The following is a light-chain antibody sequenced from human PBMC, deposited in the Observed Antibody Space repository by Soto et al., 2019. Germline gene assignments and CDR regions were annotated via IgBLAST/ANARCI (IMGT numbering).Light chain of an antibody. J-gene: IGKJ1*01. CDR3: QQYNTWTWT. CDR2: GAS. CDR1: QNIGTN. Sequence: EIVLTQSPGTLSLSPGERATLSCRASQNIGTNLAWFQQKPGQAPRLLIYGASTWASGIPVRFSGSGSGTDFTLNINSLQSEDFATYYCQQYNTWTWTFGQGTKVDIK. V-gene: IGKV3-15*01.